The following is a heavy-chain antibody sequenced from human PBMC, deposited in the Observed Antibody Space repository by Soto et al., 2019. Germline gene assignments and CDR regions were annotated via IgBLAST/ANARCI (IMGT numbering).Heavy chain of an antibody. V-gene: IGHV3-66*01. Sequence: EVQLVESGGGLVQPGGSLRLSCAASGFTVSSNYMSWVRQAPGKGLEWVSVIYSGGTTYYADYVKGRFTISRDKSKNTLYLQMNSLRAEDTAVYYCARNGDSSDYRGWFDPWGQGTLVTVSS. CDR1: GFTVSSNY. CDR2: IYSGGTT. D-gene: IGHD3-22*01. CDR3: ARNGDSSDYRGWFDP. J-gene: IGHJ5*02.